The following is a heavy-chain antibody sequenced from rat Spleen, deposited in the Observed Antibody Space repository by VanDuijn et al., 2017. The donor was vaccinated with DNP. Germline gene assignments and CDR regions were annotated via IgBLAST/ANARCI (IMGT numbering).Heavy chain of an antibody. V-gene: IGHV3-1*01. CDR2: ISYSGRT. CDR1: GYSITSNY. CDR3: ARWTRYFDY. J-gene: IGHJ2*01. Sequence: EVRLQESGSGLVKPSQSLSLTCSVTGYSITSNYWGWIRKFPGNKMEYIGHISYSGRTDYNPSLKSRISITRDTSRNHFFLHLISVTTEDTATYYCARWTRYFDYWGQGVMVTVSS. D-gene: IGHD1-7*01.